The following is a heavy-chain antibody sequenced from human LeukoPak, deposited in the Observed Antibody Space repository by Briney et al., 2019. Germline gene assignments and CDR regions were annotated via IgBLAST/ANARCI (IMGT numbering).Heavy chain of an antibody. V-gene: IGHV3-53*01. CDR1: GFTFSTYW. J-gene: IGHJ4*02. CDR3: ARGPRYSFY. Sequence: GGPLRLSCAASGFTFSTYWMDWVRQAPGKGLEWISVIYIDGTTYYADSVKGRFTISRDQANNTLYLQMNTLRDEDTAVYYCARGPRYSFYWGQGTLVSVSS. D-gene: IGHD6-13*01. CDR2: IYIDGTT.